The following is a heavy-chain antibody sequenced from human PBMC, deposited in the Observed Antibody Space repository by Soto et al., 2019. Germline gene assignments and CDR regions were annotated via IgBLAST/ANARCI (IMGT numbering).Heavy chain of an antibody. CDR3: ARAQLRLGDTNYFDY. V-gene: IGHV1-69*13. J-gene: IGHJ4*02. CDR2: IIPIFGTA. CDR1: GGTFSSYA. Sequence: SVKVSCKASGGTFSSYAISWVRQAPGQGLEWMGGIIPIFGTANYAQKFQGRVTITADESTSTAYMELSSLRSEDTAVYYCARAQLRLGDTNYFDYWGQGTLVTVSS. D-gene: IGHD3-16*01.